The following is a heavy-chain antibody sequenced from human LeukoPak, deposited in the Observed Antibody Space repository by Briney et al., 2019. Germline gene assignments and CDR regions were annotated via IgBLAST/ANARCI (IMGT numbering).Heavy chain of an antibody. CDR2: IKQDGSEE. CDR1: GFTFNTYW. D-gene: IGHD4-23*01. CDR3: ARVGRGNSVGADF. Sequence: GGSLRLSCAASGFTFNTYWMSWVRQAPGKGLEWVANIKQDGSEEYYVDSVKGRFTISRDNAKNSLFLQMNSLRAEDTAVYYCARVGRGNSVGADFWGQGTLITVSS. J-gene: IGHJ4*02. V-gene: IGHV3-7*01.